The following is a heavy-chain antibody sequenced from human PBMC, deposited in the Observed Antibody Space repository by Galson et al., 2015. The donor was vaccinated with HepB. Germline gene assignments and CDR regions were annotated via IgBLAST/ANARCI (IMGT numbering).Heavy chain of an antibody. CDR2: INPSGGST. CDR1: GYTFTSYY. D-gene: IGHD2-2*01. Sequence: SVKVSCKASGYTFTSYYMHWVRQAPGQGLEWMGIINPSGGSTSYAQKFQGRVTMTRDTSTSTVYMELSSLRSEDTAVYYCAREGRDIVVVPAAPYYYYGMDVWGQGTTVTVSS. V-gene: IGHV1-46*01. CDR3: AREGRDIVVVPAAPYYYYGMDV. J-gene: IGHJ6*02.